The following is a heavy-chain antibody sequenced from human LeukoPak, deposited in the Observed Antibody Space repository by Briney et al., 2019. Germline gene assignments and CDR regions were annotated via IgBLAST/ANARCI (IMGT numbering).Heavy chain of an antibody. Sequence: ASVKVSCKASGYTFTSYAMNWVRQAPGQRLEWMGWINAGNGNTKYSQKFQSRVTITRDTSASTAYMELSSLRSEDTAVYYCARVLMVRGVTPFGYWGQGTLVTVSS. J-gene: IGHJ4*02. CDR3: ARVLMVRGVTPFGY. CDR2: INAGNGNT. CDR1: GYTFTSYA. V-gene: IGHV1-3*01. D-gene: IGHD3-10*01.